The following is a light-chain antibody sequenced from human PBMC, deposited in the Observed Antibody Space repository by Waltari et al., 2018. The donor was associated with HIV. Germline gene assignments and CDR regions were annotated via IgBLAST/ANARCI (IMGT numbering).Light chain of an antibody. J-gene: IGKJ2*01. V-gene: IGKV3-20*01. CDR2: GAS. CDR1: QSVSSSY. Sequence: EIVLTQSPGTLSLSPGERATLSCRASQSVSSSYLAWYQPKPGQAPRLLIYGASSRATGIPDRFSGSGSGTDFTLTISRLEPEDFAVYYCQQYGSSPGTFGQRTKLEIK. CDR3: QQYGSSPGT.